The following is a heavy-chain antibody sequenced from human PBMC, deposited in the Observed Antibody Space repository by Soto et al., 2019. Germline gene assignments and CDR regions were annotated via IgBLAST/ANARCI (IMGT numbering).Heavy chain of an antibody. D-gene: IGHD3-22*01. V-gene: IGHV1-69*06. CDR1: GGTFSSYA. J-gene: IGHJ4*02. CDR3: ARGIYNYYDSSGYTWL. Sequence: SVKVSCKASGGTFSSYAISWVRQAAGQGLEWMGGIIPIFGTANYAQKFQGRVTITADKSTSTAYMELSSLRSEDTAVYYCARGIYNYYDSSGYTWLWGQGTLVSVSS. CDR2: IIPIFGTA.